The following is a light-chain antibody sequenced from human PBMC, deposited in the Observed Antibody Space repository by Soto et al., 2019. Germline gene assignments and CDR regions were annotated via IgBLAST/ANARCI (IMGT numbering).Light chain of an antibody. CDR3: QQYGSSPPT. CDR2: GAS. CDR1: QSVSSSY. V-gene: IGKV3-20*01. Sequence: EIVLTQSPGPLSLSPGERATLSCRASQSVSSSYLAWYQQKPGQAPRLLIYGASSRATGIPDRFSGSGSGTDFTLTISRLEPEDFAGYYCQQYGSSPPTFGQGTKLEIK. J-gene: IGKJ2*01.